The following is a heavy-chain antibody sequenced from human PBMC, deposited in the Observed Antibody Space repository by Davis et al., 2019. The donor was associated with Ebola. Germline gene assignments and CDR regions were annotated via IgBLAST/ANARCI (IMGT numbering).Heavy chain of an antibody. CDR3: ARGESTVTSFYYQYGLGV. J-gene: IGHJ6*02. Sequence: SETLSLTCKVSGDPIDSFYWTWIRQPPGKGLEWIGYVYHTGSTRYNPSLKRRVTISGDTSKNQFSLKVSSVTAADTAVYFCARGESTVTSFYYQYGLGVWGQGTTVTVSS. CDR2: VYHTGST. CDR1: GDPIDSFY. V-gene: IGHV4-59*12. D-gene: IGHD4-17*01.